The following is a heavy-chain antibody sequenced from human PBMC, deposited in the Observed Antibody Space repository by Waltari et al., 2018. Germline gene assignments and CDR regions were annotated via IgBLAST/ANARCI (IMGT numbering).Heavy chain of an antibody. CDR3: SRDSEIGATARPFDY. CDR1: GFSFGDYA. Sequence: RLSCTSSGFSFGDYAISWFRQAPGKGLEWVGFIRSKAYGESTHYAASVRGRFTISRDDYKSIAYLQMNSLKTEDTAVYYWSRDSEIGATARPFDYWGQGTLVTVSS. J-gene: IGHJ4*02. V-gene: IGHV3-49*03. CDR2: IRSKAYGEST. D-gene: IGHD2-21*02.